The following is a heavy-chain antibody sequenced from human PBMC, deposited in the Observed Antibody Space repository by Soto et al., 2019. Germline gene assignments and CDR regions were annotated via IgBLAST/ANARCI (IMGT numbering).Heavy chain of an antibody. CDR1: GGSISSSTSY. CDR2: INYSASP. Sequence: QLQLQESGPGLVKPSETLSLTCTVSGGSISSSTSYWGWIRQPPGKGLEWSGSINYSASPYYSPSLKSRVTISADTSKTQFSLKLSSVTAADTAVYYCARPVNYYDYYMDVWGKGTRVTVSS. V-gene: IGHV4-39*01. J-gene: IGHJ6*03. CDR3: ARPVNYYDYYMDV.